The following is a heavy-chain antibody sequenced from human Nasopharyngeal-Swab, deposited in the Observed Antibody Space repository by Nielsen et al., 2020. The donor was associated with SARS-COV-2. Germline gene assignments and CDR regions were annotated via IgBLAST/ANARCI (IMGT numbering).Heavy chain of an antibody. CDR1: GGTFSSYA. D-gene: IGHD4-23*01. J-gene: IGHJ3*02. Sequence: ASVKVSCKASGGTFSSYAISWVRQAPGQGLEWMGRINPNSGGTNYAQKFQGRVTMTRDTSISTAYMELSRLRSDDTAVYYCARALYGGNTHDAFDIWGQGTMVTVSS. CDR2: INPNSGGT. V-gene: IGHV1-2*06. CDR3: ARALYGGNTHDAFDI.